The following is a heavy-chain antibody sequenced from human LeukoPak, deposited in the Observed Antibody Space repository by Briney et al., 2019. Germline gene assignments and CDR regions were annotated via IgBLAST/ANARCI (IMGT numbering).Heavy chain of an antibody. V-gene: IGHV1-2*04. CDR3: ARAVAGIPYYFDY. CDR1: GYTFTGYY. D-gene: IGHD6-19*01. CDR2: INPNSGGT. J-gene: IGHJ4*02. Sequence: KISCKGSGYTFTGYYMHWVRQAPGQGLEWMGWINPNSGGTNYAQKFQGWVTMTRDTSISTAYMELSRLRSDDTAVYYCARAVAGIPYYFDYWGQGTLVTVSS.